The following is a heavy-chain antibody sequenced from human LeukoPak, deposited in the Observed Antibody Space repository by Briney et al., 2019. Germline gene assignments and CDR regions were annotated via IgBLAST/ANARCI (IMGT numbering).Heavy chain of an antibody. CDR3: AKDGRGYYDSSGFPNWFDP. V-gene: IGHV3-23*01. Sequence: QPGGSLRLSCAASGFTFSSYAMSWVRQAPGKGLEWVSAISGSGGSTYYADSVKGRFTISRDNSKNTLYLQMNSLRAEDTAVYCCAKDGRGYYDSSGFPNWFDPWGQGTLVTVSS. CDR2: ISGSGGST. CDR1: GFTFSSYA. J-gene: IGHJ5*02. D-gene: IGHD3-22*01.